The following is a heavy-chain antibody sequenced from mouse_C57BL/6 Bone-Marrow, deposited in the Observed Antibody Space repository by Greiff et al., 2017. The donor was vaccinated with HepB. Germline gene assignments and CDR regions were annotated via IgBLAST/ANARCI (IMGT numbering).Heavy chain of an antibody. CDR1: GYTFTSYW. CDR2: IDPSDSYT. D-gene: IGHD1-1*01. CDR3: AREGIYYYGSTVYYYAMDY. Sequence: QVQLQQPGAELVMPGASVKLSCKASGYTFTSYWMHWVKQRPGQGLEWIGEIDPSDSYTNYNQKFKGKSTLTVDKSSSTAYMQLSSLTSEDSAVYYCAREGIYYYGSTVYYYAMDYWGQGTTLTVSS. V-gene: IGHV1-69*01. J-gene: IGHJ2*01.